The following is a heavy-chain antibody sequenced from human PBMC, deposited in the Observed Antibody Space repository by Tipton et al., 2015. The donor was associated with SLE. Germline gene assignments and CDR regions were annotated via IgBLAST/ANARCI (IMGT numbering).Heavy chain of an antibody. V-gene: IGHV3-30*04. J-gene: IGHJ6*02. CDR1: GFTLSSYA. CDR3: ARDLGIALYGMDV. D-gene: IGHD6-13*01. CDR2: ISYDGSNK. Sequence: SLRLSCAASGFTLSSYAMHWVRQAPGKGLEWVAVISYDGSNKYYADSVKGRFTISRDNSKNTLYLQMNSLRAEDTAVYYCARDLGIALYGMDVWGQGTTVTVSS.